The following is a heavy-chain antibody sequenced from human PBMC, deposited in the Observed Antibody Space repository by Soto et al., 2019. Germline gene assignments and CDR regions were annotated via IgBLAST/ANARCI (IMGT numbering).Heavy chain of an antibody. CDR1: GGSISSYY. CDR2: IYYSGST. CDR3: AGYDYGDTWDAFDI. V-gene: IGHV4-59*01. J-gene: IGHJ3*02. D-gene: IGHD4-17*01. Sequence: SVTLSLTCTVSGGSISSYYWSWIRQPPGKGLEWIGYIYYSGSTNYNPSLKSRVTISVDTSKNQFSLKLSSVTAADTAVYYCAGYDYGDTWDAFDIWGQGTMVTVSS.